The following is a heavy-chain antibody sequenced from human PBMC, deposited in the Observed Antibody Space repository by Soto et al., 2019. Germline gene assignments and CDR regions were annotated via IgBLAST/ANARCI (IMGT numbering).Heavy chain of an antibody. J-gene: IGHJ4*02. CDR1: AFTFSSYW. V-gene: IGHV3-7*01. CDR2: IKEDGSEK. D-gene: IGHD3-10*01. CDR3: AKDREWFGESADY. Sequence: PGGSLRLSCAASAFTFSSYWMSWVRQAPGKGLEWVANIKEDGSEKYYVDSVKGRFTISRDNAKNSLYLQMNSLRAEDTAVYYCAKDREWFGESADYWGQGTLVTVSS.